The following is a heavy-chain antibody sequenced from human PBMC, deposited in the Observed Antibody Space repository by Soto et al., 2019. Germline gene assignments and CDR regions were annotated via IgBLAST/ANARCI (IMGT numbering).Heavy chain of an antibody. CDR1: GLTFSRYT. V-gene: IGHV3-23*01. CDR3: AKELGAEPGTGDAFDL. CDR2: ISGSGGST. Sequence: GLLRLSFAASGLTFSRYTMIWVRQAPGKGLEWVSTISGSGGSTYYADSVRGRFTISRDNSKNTLYLQMNSLRADDTSVYYCAKELGAEPGTGDAFDLWGQGTLVTVSS. J-gene: IGHJ4*02. D-gene: IGHD6-19*01.